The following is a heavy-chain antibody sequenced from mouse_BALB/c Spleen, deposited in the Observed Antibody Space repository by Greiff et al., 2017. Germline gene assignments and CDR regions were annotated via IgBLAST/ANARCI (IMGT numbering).Heavy chain of an antibody. D-gene: IGHD2-10*02. J-gene: IGHJ3*01. CDR3: ARNEYGNETPFAD. CDR1: GFSLSRYS. V-gene: IGHV2-6-4*01. Sequence: VKLVESGPGLVAPSQSLSITCTVSGFSLSRYSVHWVRQPPGKGLEWLGMIWGGGSTDYNSALKSRLSISKDNSKSQVFLKMNSLQTDDTAMYYCARNEYGNETPFADWGQGTLVTVSA. CDR2: IWGGGST.